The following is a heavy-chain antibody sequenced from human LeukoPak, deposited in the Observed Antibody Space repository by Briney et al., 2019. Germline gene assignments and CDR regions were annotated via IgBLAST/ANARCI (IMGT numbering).Heavy chain of an antibody. V-gene: IGHV1-2*02. J-gene: IGHJ6*03. CDR3: ARHYYDSRYPTSGYYMDV. Sequence: ASVKVSCKASRYTFTGYYIHWVRQAPGQGLEWMGWINPNSGGTNYAQKFQGRVTMTRDTSISTAYMELSRLRSDDTALYYCARHYYDSRYPTSGYYMDVWGKGTTVTVSS. CDR1: RYTFTGYY. CDR2: INPNSGGT. D-gene: IGHD3-22*01.